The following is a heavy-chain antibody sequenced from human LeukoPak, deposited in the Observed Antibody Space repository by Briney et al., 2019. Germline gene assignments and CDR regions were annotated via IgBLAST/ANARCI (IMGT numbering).Heavy chain of an antibody. CDR1: GGSFSGYY. V-gene: IGHV4-34*01. D-gene: IGHD6-13*01. J-gene: IGHJ4*02. Sequence: SETLSLTCAVYGGSFSGYYWSWIRQPPGKGLEWIGEINHSGSTNYNPSLKSRVTISVDTSKNQFSLKLSSVTAADTAVYYCARMGTGSSWRHFGYWGQGTLVTVSS. CDR3: ARMGTGSSWRHFGY. CDR2: INHSGST.